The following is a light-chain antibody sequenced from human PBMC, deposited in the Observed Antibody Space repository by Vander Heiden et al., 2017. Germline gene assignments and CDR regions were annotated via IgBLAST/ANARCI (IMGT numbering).Light chain of an antibody. CDR1: QSLLHSDANTY. Sequence: IVMIQTPLSLSVTTRKPASFPCKSIQSLLHSDANTYLVWYLQKAGQPPHLLIYEASNRYTGVPYRFSGSGSGTDFTLKISRVEADDVGIYYCMQSIQLPQTFGGGTKVEIK. V-gene: IGKV2D-29*01. CDR3: MQSIQLPQT. CDR2: EAS. J-gene: IGKJ4*01.